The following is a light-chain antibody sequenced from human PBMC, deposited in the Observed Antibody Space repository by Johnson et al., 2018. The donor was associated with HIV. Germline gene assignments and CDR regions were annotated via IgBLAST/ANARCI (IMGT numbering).Light chain of an antibody. CDR3: GTWDSSLSAHFV. CDR2: ENS. CDR1: SSNIGNNY. J-gene: IGLJ1*01. Sequence: QPVLTQPPSVSAAPGQKVTISCSGSSSNIGNNYVSWYQQLPGTAPKLLISENSKRPSGIPDRFSGSKSGTSATLGVSGLQTGDEADYYCGTWDSSLSAHFVFGTGTRVTV. V-gene: IGLV1-51*02.